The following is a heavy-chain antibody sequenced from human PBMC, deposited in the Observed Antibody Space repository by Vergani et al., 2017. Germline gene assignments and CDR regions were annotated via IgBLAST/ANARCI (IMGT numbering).Heavy chain of an antibody. Sequence: EVQLVESGGGLIQPGGSLRLSCAASGFTVSSNYMSWVRQAPGKGLEWVSVIYSGGSTYYADSVKGRFTISRDNSKNTLYLQMNSLRAEDTAVYYCARGDYGSVAYFDYWGQGTLVTVSS. V-gene: IGHV3-53*01. D-gene: IGHD4-17*01. CDR2: IYSGGST. CDR1: GFTVSSNY. J-gene: IGHJ4*02. CDR3: ARGDYGSVAYFDY.